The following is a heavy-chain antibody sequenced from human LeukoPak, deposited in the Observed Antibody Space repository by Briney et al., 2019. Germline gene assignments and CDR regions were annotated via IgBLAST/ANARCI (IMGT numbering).Heavy chain of an antibody. V-gene: IGHV3-23*01. D-gene: IGHD4/OR15-4a*01. Sequence: GGSLRLSCAASGFTFSIYAMSSGSQGPGKRRGWGSAIRGSGGGTYYADSVKGRFTISRDNSKNTLYLQMNSLRPEDTAVYYCAKDLLHDYGDYVDYWGQGTLVTVSS. CDR3: AKDLLHDYGDYVDY. CDR2: IRGSGGGT. J-gene: IGHJ4*02. CDR1: GFTFSIYA.